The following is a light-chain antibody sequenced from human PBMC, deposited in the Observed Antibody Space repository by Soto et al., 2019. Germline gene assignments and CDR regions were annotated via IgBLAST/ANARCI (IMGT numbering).Light chain of an antibody. CDR3: QQRHLWPIT. CDR2: DAY. Sequence: EVVLTQSPVTLSLSPGERATLSCMTSESLRGLLAWYQQKPGQAPRLLIYDAYNRATGIPPRFSGSGYGTDFTLTISSLEPEDSAVYYCQQRHLWPITFGQGTRLEIK. CDR1: ESLRGL. J-gene: IGKJ5*01. V-gene: IGKV3-11*01.